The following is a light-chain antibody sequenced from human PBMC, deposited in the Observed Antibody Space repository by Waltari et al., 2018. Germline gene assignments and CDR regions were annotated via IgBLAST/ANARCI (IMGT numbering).Light chain of an antibody. Sequence: EVVLTQSPATLCLSPGERATLSCRTSQSVSTYLAWYQPKPGQAPRLLIYDISKRASGIPARFSGSGSGTDFTLTISSLEPEDFAVYYCQQRNYWPLTFGQGTKVEIK. CDR2: DIS. CDR3: QQRNYWPLT. V-gene: IGKV3-11*01. CDR1: QSVSTY. J-gene: IGKJ1*01.